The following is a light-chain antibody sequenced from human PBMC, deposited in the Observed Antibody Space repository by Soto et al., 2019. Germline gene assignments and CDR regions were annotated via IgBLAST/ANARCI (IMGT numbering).Light chain of an antibody. V-gene: IGKV1-12*01. CDR2: TGS. CDR1: QGISSW. Sequence: DIQMTQTPSSVSASVGDRVSITCRASQGISSWLAWYHQNPGRDPKLLIYTGSSLQSGVASRFSGTGSGTDFTLTISSLQPEDVATYYCQQANSFSLTFGGGTKVEIK. CDR3: QQANSFSLT. J-gene: IGKJ4*01.